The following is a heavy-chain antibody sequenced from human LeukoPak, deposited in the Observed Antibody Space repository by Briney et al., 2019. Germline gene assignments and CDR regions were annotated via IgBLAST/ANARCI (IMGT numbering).Heavy chain of an antibody. CDR2: IIPIFGTA. Sequence: SVKVSCKASGGTFSSYAISWVRQAPGQGLEWMGRIIPIFGTANYAQKFQGRVTMTTDTSTSTAYMELRSLRSDDTAVYYCARAQTPGYYDFWSGYYSWGQGTLVTVSS. D-gene: IGHD3-3*01. V-gene: IGHV1-69*05. J-gene: IGHJ4*02. CDR3: ARAQTPGYYDFWSGYYS. CDR1: GGTFSSYA.